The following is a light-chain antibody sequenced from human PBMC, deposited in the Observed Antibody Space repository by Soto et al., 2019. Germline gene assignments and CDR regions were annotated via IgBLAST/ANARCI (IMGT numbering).Light chain of an antibody. CDR1: QTVSSA. J-gene: IGKJ3*01. CDR2: GAF. Sequence: EIVLTQSPGTLSLSPGERATLSCRASQTVSSARLAWFQQKPGQAPSLLIYGAFTRATGIPARFSGTGSGTEFTLTISSLQSEDFALYYCQQYNDWPLTFGPGTKVDIK. V-gene: IGKV3-15*01. CDR3: QQYNDWPLT.